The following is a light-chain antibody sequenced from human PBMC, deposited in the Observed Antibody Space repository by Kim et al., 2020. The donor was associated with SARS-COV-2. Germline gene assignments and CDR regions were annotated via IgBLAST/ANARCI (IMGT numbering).Light chain of an antibody. CDR2: GAS. V-gene: IGKV3-20*01. CDR1: QSVRSSF. CDR3: QQYGNSPPFT. Sequence: SPGERATLSCRASQSVRSSFLAWYQQRPGQAPRLLIYGASSRATGIPDRFSGSGSGTDFTLTISRLEPEDFAVYYCQQYGNSPPFTFGQGTKLEI. J-gene: IGKJ2*01.